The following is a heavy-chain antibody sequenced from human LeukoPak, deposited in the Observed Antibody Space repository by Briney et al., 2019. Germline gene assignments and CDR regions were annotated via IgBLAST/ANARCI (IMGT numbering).Heavy chain of an antibody. CDR2: ISYDGSNK. CDR1: GFTFSSYG. J-gene: IGHJ6*03. CDR3: ARGVQPFYYMDV. D-gene: IGHD5-18*01. Sequence: GGSLRLSCAASGFTFSSYGMHWVRQAPGKGLEWVAVISYDGSNKYYADSVKGRFTISRDNSKNTLYLQMNNLRAEDTAVYYCARGVQPFYYMDVWGKGTTVTVSS. V-gene: IGHV3-30*19.